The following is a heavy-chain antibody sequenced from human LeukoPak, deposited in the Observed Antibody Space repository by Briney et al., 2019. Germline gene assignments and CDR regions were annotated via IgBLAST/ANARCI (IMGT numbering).Heavy chain of an antibody. CDR1: GFTFNNYA. D-gene: IGHD5-18*01. CDR2: ISGSGGTT. Sequence: PGGSLRLSCAASGFTFNNYAMTWVRQAPGKGLEWVSAISGSGGTTLYADSVKGRFTISRDNSKSTLYLRMNSLRAEDTAVYYCAKDQGIQLWLKYFQHWGQGTLVTVSS. CDR3: AKDQGIQLWLKYFQH. V-gene: IGHV3-23*01. J-gene: IGHJ1*01.